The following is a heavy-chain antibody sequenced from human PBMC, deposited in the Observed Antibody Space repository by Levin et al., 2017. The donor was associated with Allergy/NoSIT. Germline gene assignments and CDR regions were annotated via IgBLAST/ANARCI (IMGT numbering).Heavy chain of an antibody. CDR2: IRSSGANT. Sequence: PGGSLRLSCAASGFSFSSYPMSWVRQAPGKGLEWVSHIRSSGANTYYADSVRGRFTISRDNSKNTLYLQMNNLRAEDTAVYYGAKGCVGQARLCVGRPGVDYFDYWGQGILVTVSS. J-gene: IGHJ4*02. CDR1: GFSFSSYP. V-gene: IGHV3-23*01. CDR3: AKGCVGQARLCVGRPGVDYFDY. D-gene: IGHD3-3*01.